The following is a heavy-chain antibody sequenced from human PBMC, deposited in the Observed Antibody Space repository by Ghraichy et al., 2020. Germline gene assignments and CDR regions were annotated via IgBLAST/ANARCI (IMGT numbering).Heavy chain of an antibody. Sequence: SETLSLTCSVFGESLRGSTYYWGWLRQPPGKGLEWIGSVYHRGSNFYNPALKSRVTLSVDTSKNQFSLSLRFVTAADTAVYYCARHLYFDGLARFDPWGQRTLVTVS. CDR2: VYHRGSN. CDR1: GESLRGSTYY. J-gene: IGHJ5*02. CDR3: ARHLYFDGLARFDP. V-gene: IGHV4-39*01. D-gene: IGHD3-9*01.